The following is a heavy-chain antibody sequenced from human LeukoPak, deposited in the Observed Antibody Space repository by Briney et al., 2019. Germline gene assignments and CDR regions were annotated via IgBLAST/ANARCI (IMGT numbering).Heavy chain of an antibody. CDR2: IIPILGIA. CDR3: ARPYGDSRKGAFDI. D-gene: IGHD4-17*01. J-gene: IGHJ3*02. CDR1: GGTFSSYA. Sequence: SVKVSCKASGGTFSSYAISWVRQAPGQGLEWMGRIIPILGIANYAQKFQGRVTITADKSTSTAYMELSSLRSEDTAVYYCARPYGDSRKGAFDIWGQGTTVTVSS. V-gene: IGHV1-69*10.